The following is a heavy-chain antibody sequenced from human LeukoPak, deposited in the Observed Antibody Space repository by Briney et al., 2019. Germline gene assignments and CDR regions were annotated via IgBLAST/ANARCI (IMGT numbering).Heavy chain of an antibody. Sequence: ASVKLSCYSSGATFSSYAISWVRQAPGQGLEWMGGIIPIFGTANYAQKFQGRVTITTDESTSTAYMELSSLRSEDTAVYYCARGRDPDWFDPWGQGTLVTVSS. V-gene: IGHV1-69*05. CDR1: GATFSSYA. CDR2: IIPIFGTA. CDR3: ARGRDPDWFDP. J-gene: IGHJ5*02.